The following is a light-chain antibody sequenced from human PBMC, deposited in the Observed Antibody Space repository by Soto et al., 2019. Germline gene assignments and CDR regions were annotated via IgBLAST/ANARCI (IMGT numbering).Light chain of an antibody. Sequence: QSVLTQPPSTSGTPGQRVTISCSGSSSNIGGNTVTWYQQLPGAAPKLLIFSNSLRPSGIPDRFSGSKSGTSASLAISGLQSEGEADYYCSSWDDILNGYVFGTGTKVTVL. CDR2: SNS. V-gene: IGLV1-44*01. CDR1: SSNIGGNT. CDR3: SSWDDILNGYV. J-gene: IGLJ1*01.